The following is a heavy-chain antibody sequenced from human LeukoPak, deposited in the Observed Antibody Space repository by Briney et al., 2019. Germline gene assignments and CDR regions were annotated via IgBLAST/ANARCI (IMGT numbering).Heavy chain of an antibody. CDR3: AKDPITMVRGVIDQVFDY. J-gene: IGHJ4*02. CDR1: GFTFSSYA. Sequence: GGSLRLSCAASGFTFSSYAMSWVRQAPGKGLEWVSAISGSGGSTYYADSVKGRFTISRDNSKNTLYLQMSSLRAEDTAVYYCAKDPITMVRGVIDQVFDYWGQGTLVTVSS. CDR2: ISGSGGST. D-gene: IGHD3-10*01. V-gene: IGHV3-23*01.